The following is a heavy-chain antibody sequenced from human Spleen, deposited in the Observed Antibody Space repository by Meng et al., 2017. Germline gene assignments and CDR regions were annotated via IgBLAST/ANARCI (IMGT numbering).Heavy chain of an antibody. V-gene: IGHV4-34*01. J-gene: IGHJ4*02. D-gene: IGHD4-11*01. Sequence: QLQLKQWGARLLKPSETLSLTCGVYGGSFSGYYWSWIRQPPGKGLEWIGEINHSGSTNYNPSLKSRVTISVDTSKNQFSLKLSSVTAADTAVYYCARGGMSPTVMSDYWGQGTLVTVSS. CDR2: INHSGST. CDR3: ARGGMSPTVMSDY. CDR1: GGSFSGYY.